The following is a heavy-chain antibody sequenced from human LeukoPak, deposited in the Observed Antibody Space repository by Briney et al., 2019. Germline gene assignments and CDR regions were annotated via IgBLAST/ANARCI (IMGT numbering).Heavy chain of an antibody. CDR2: VFYTGYT. Sequence: SETLSLTCIVSGGSISNDNYYWGWIRQPPGKGLEWIGSVFYTGYTNYNPSLKSRVTISVDTSKNQFSLKLSSVTAADTAVYYCARHDQWLVRSGGFDYWGQGTLVTVSS. CDR3: ARHDQWLVRSGGFDY. CDR1: GGSISNDNYY. D-gene: IGHD6-19*01. V-gene: IGHV4-39*01. J-gene: IGHJ4*02.